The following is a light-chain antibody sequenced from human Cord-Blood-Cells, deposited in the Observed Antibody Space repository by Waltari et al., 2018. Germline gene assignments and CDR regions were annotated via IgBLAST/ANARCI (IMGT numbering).Light chain of an antibody. CDR1: TLGVKY. CDR3: QAWDSSTVV. Sequence: YKRTHPPSGPFSPDQKASIPSSGNTLGVKYVCWYQQKPGQSPVLVIYQDSKRPSGIPERFSGSNSGNTATLTISGTQAMDEADYYCQAWDSSTVVFGGGTKLTVL. V-gene: IGLV3-1*01. J-gene: IGLJ2*01. CDR2: QDS.